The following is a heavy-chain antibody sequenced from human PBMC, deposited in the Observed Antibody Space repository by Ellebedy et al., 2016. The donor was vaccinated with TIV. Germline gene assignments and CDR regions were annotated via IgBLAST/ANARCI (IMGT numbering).Heavy chain of an antibody. CDR2: ISSSSSYI. CDR3: TRDAPFNGDQPRLDGSGT. D-gene: IGHD3-10*01. Sequence: GESLKISXAASGFTFSSYSMNWVRQAPGKGLEWVSSISSSSSYIYYADSVKGRFTISRDNAKNSLYLQMNSLRTEDTAAYYCTRDAPFNGDQPRLDGSGTWGQGALVTVSS. J-gene: IGHJ5*02. CDR1: GFTFSSYS. V-gene: IGHV3-21*01.